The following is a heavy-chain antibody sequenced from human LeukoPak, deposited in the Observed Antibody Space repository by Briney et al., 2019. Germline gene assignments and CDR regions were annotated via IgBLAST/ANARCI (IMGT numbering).Heavy chain of an antibody. J-gene: IGHJ6*03. V-gene: IGHV1-2*02. CDR3: ARVGGTHYYYMDV. CDR1: GYTFTGYY. Sequence: ASVKVSCKASGYTFTGYYMHWVRQAPGQGLEWMGWINPNSGGTNCAQKFQGRVTMTRDTSISTAYMELNRLRSDDTAVYYCARVGGTHYYYMDVWGKGTTVTVSS. D-gene: IGHD1-7*01. CDR2: INPNSGGT.